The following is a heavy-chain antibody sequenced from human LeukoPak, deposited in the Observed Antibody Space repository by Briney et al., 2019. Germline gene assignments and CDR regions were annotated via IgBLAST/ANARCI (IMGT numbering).Heavy chain of an antibody. CDR3: ARDGGYGILTGYPSDY. D-gene: IGHD3-9*01. J-gene: IGHJ4*02. V-gene: IGHV3-74*01. Sequence: GGSLRLSCAASGFTFSSYWMHWVRQAPGKGLVWVSRINSDGSSTSYADSVKGRFTISRDNAKNTLYLQMNSLRAEDTAVYYCARDGGYGILTGYPSDYWGQGTLVTVSS. CDR2: INSDGSST. CDR1: GFTFSSYW.